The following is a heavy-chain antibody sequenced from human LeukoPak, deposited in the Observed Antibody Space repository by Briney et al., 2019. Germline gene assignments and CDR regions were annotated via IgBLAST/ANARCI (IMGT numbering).Heavy chain of an antibody. CDR2: ISDTGATT. J-gene: IGHJ4*02. D-gene: IGHD2-8*01. CDR3: AKDTSIGRYCTNGVCSPFDY. V-gene: IGHV3-23*01. CDR1: GFTFSSYA. Sequence: RGSLRLSCAGSGFTFSSYAMSWVRQAPGKGLGWVAAISDTGATTYDADSVKGRFTISRDNSRSTLYLQMNSLRAEDTALYYCAKDTSIGRYCTNGVCSPFDYWGQGTLVAVSS.